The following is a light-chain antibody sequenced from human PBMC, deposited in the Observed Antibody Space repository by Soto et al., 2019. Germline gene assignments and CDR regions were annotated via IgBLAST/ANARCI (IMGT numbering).Light chain of an antibody. CDR2: RNN. CDR3: AAWDDSLSGQV. V-gene: IGLV1-47*01. CDR1: SSNIGSNY. J-gene: IGLJ2*01. Sequence: QLVLTQPPSASGTPGQRVTISCSGSSSNIGSNYVYWYQQLPGTAPKLLIYRNNQRPSGVPDRFSGSKSGTSASLAISGLRSEDEADYYCAAWDDSLSGQVFGGGTQLTVL.